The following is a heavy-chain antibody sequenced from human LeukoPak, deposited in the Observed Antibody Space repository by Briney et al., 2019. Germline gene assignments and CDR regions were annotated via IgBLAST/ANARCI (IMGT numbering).Heavy chain of an antibody. D-gene: IGHD3-10*01. V-gene: IGHV3-23*01. J-gene: IGHJ4*02. CDR1: GFTFSSYA. Sequence: PGGSLRLSCAASGFTFSSYAMTWVRQAPGKGLEWVSAINGPGGSTFYADSVKGRFTISRANSKNTLYLQMNSLRADDTAVCYCAKGFSGTTNFDYWGQGTLVTVSS. CDR3: AKGFSGTTNFDY. CDR2: INGPGGST.